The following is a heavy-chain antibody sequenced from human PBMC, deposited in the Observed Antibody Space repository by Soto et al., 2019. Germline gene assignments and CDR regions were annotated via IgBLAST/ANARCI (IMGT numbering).Heavy chain of an antibody. J-gene: IGHJ4*02. Sequence: QVQLVESGGGVVQPGRSLRLSCAASGFTFSSYGMHWVRQAPGKGLEWVALISYDGRDKYYADSVKGRFTISRDNAKNRLSLQMNRLRVEDTAGDYFGAGQYFSDDWGQGTLGTVSS. CDR3: GAGQYFSDD. V-gene: IGHV3-30*03. CDR2: ISYDGRDK. CDR1: GFTFSSYG. D-gene: IGHD6-13*01.